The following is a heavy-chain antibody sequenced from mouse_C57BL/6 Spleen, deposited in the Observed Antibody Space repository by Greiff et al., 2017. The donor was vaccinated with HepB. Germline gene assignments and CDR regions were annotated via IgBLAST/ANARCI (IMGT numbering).Heavy chain of an antibody. CDR2: IYPGSGNT. CDR1: GYTFTDYY. CDR3: ARRGDYYGSSWFAY. Sequence: QVQLKESGAELVRPGASVKLSCKASGYTFTDYYINWVKQRPGQGLEWIARIYPGSGNTYYNEKFKGKATLTAEKSSSTAYMQLSSLTSEDAAVYFWARRGDYYGSSWFAYWGQGTLVTVSA. J-gene: IGHJ3*01. V-gene: IGHV1-76*01. D-gene: IGHD1-1*01.